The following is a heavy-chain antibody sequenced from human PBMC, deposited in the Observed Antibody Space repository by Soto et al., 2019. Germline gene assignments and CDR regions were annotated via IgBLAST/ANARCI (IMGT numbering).Heavy chain of an antibody. J-gene: IGHJ4*02. CDR2: IYYSGST. V-gene: IGHV4-59*08. CDR3: ATGYFDY. Sequence: SETLSLTCTVSGGSISSYYWSWIRQPPGKGLEWIGYIYYSGSTNYNPSLKSRVTISVDTSKNQFSLKLSSVTAADTAVYYCATGYFDYWGQGTLVTVSS. D-gene: IGHD1-1*01. CDR1: GGSISSYY.